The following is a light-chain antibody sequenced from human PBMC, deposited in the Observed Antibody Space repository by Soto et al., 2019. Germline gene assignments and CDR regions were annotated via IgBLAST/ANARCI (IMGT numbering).Light chain of an antibody. CDR2: DAS. Sequence: IQMTQSHSTLSASVGDRVTITCRASQAIGNWLAWYQQKPGKAPRLLIHDASSLEGGVPSRISGSGYETEFTLTISSLQPEDAAIYYCQQYKSYSPTFGQGTKVDIK. CDR1: QAIGNW. V-gene: IGKV1-5*01. CDR3: QQYKSYSPT. J-gene: IGKJ1*01.